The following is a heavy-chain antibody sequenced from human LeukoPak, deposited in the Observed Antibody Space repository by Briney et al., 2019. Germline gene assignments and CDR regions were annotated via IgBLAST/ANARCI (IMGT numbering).Heavy chain of an antibody. J-gene: IGHJ4*02. CDR2: IYSGGST. D-gene: IGHD5-18*01. CDR1: GFTVSSNY. Sequence: GGSLRLSCAASGFTVSSNYMSWVRQAPGKGLEWVSVIYSGGSTYYADSVKGRFTISRDNSKNTLYLQMNSLRAEDTAVYYCAREGYRYGDYFDYWGQGTLVTVPS. CDR3: AREGYRYGDYFDY. V-gene: IGHV3-66*02.